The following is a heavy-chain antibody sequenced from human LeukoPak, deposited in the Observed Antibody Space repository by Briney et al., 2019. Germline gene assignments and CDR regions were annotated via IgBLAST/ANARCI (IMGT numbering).Heavy chain of an antibody. V-gene: IGHV4-31*03. Sequence: PSQTLSLTCTVSGDSMTRGGYYWSWVRQHPGKGLEWIGFIYHSGTTFYNPSLEGRAAISVDTSQNQFSLKLTSVTAADTAVYYCARAVDYRNYFDCWGQGTLVTVSS. D-gene: IGHD4-11*01. J-gene: IGHJ4*02. CDR2: IYHSGTT. CDR3: ARAVDYRNYFDC. CDR1: GDSMTRGGYY.